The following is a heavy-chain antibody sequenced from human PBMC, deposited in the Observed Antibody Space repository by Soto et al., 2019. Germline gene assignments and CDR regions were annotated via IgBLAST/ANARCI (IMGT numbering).Heavy chain of an antibody. D-gene: IGHD3-22*01. CDR2: ISWNSGSM. CDR3: AKDNGGDYDCSGNFGY. J-gene: IGHJ4*02. V-gene: IGHV3-9*01. Sequence: EVQLVESGGGLVQPGRSLRLSCAASGFTFDDYAMHWVRQAPGKGLEWVSGISWNSGSMGYGDSVKGRFTISRDNAKNSLYLQMHSLKGDDTNLYYCAKDNGGDYDCSGNFGYWGQGSLVTVSS. CDR1: GFTFDDYA.